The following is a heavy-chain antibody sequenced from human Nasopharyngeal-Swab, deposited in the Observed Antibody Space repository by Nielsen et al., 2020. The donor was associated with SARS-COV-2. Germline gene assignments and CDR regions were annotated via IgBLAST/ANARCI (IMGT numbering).Heavy chain of an antibody. J-gene: IGHJ6*03. D-gene: IGHD2-2*01. V-gene: IGHV1-18*04. CDR1: GDTFTSND. Sequence: ASVKVSCKASGDTFTSNDSTWGRQAPGQGREGRGRISPSNGNTKYAQKFQGRVTMTTDTSTRTAYMELRSLTSDDTAVYYCATERSGVVPDPLVLGPWFLYYYLDVWGQGPTVTVSS. CDR2: ISPSNGNT. CDR3: ATERSGVVPDPLVLGPWFLYYYLDV.